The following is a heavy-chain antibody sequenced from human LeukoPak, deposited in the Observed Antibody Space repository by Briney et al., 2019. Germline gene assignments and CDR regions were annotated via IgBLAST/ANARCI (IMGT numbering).Heavy chain of an antibody. CDR1: GFTFSSYG. Sequence: GGSLRLSCAASGFTFSSYGMHWVRQAPGKGLEWVAVISYDGSNKYYADSVKGRFTISRDNSKNTLYLQMNSLRAEDTAVYYCAKGNFWSGHDAFDIWGQGTMVTVSS. D-gene: IGHD3-3*01. V-gene: IGHV3-30*18. CDR3: AKGNFWSGHDAFDI. J-gene: IGHJ3*02. CDR2: ISYDGSNK.